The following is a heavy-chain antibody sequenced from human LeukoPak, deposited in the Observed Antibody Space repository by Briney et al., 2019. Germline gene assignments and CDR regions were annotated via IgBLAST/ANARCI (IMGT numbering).Heavy chain of an antibody. Sequence: GGSLRLSCAASGFTFSSYWMSWVRQAPGKGLEWVANIKQDGSEKYYVDSVKGRFTISRDNAKNSMYLQMNSLRAEDTAVYYCAGVLVVLIREGDAFDIWGQGTMVTVSS. CDR2: IKQDGSEK. CDR1: GFTFSSYW. D-gene: IGHD2-15*01. J-gene: IGHJ3*02. V-gene: IGHV3-7*02. CDR3: AGVLVVLIREGDAFDI.